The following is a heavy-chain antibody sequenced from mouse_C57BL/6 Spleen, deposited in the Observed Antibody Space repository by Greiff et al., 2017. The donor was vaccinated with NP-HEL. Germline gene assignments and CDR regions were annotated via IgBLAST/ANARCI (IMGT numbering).Heavy chain of an antibody. CDR2: IDPETGGT. J-gene: IGHJ2*01. CDR1: GYTFTDYE. V-gene: IGHV1-15*01. D-gene: IGHD3-1*01. Sequence: VKLQESGAELVRPGASVTLSCKASGYTFTDYEMHWVKQTPVHGLEWIGAIDPETGGTAYNQKFKGKAILTADKSSSTAYMELRSLTSEDSAVYYCTRPSGNYFDYWGQGTTLTVSS. CDR3: TRPSGNYFDY.